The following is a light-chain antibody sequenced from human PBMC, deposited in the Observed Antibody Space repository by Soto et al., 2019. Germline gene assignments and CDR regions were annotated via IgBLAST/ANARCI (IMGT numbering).Light chain of an antibody. V-gene: IGKV3-20*01. CDR2: DVS. J-gene: IGKJ2*01. CDR1: QSVSSY. CDR3: QQYGSSPPVYT. Sequence: EIVLTQSPATLSLSPGERATLSCRASQSVSSYLAWYQQKPGQAPRLLIYDVSNRATGIPARFSGSGSGTDFTLTISRLEPEDFAVYYCQQYGSSPPVYTFGQGTKLEIK.